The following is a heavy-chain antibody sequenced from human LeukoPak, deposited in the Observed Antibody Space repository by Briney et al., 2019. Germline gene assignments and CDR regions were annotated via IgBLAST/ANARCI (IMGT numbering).Heavy chain of an antibody. CDR3: ARDRGTTSRNAFDI. Sequence: SETLSLTCTVSGGSISSGGYYWSWIRQPPGKGLEWIGYIYYSGSTNYNPSLKSRVTISVDTSKNQFSLKLSSVTAADTAVYYCARDRGTTSRNAFDIWGQGTMVTVSS. V-gene: IGHV4-61*08. J-gene: IGHJ3*02. D-gene: IGHD1-1*01. CDR1: GGSISSGGYY. CDR2: IYYSGST.